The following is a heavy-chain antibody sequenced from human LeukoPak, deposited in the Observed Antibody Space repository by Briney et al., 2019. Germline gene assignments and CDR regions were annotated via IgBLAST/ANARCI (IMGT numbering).Heavy chain of an antibody. CDR1: GGTFSNYA. CDR3: ARILSSSWYEYFHH. J-gene: IGHJ1*01. CDR2: IISIFGTA. Sequence: SVKVSCKASGGTFSNYAISWVRQAPGQGLEWMGAIISIFGTATYAQKFQGRVTITADESTSTAYMELSSLRSEDTAVYYCARILSSSWYEYFHHWGQGTLVTVSS. V-gene: IGHV1-69*13. D-gene: IGHD6-19*01.